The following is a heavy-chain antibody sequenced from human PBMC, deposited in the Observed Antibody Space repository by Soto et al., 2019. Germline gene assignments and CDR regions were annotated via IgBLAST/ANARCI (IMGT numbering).Heavy chain of an antibody. V-gene: IGHV4-4*02. CDR1: SGSISSSNW. J-gene: IGHJ4*02. D-gene: IGHD3-9*01. CDR2: IYHSGST. Sequence: SLTCGVASGSISSSNWWSWVRQPPGKGLEWIGEIYHSGSTNYNPSLKSRVTISVDKSKNQFSLKLSSVTAADTAVYYCARDYDILTGFDYWGQGTLVTVPS. CDR3: ARDYDILTGFDY.